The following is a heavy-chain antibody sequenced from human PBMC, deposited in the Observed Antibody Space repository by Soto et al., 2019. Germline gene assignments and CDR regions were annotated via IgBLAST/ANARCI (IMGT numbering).Heavy chain of an antibody. CDR1: GFTFSSYG. CDR3: ARDRGSDDPIDY. Sequence: QVQLVESGGGVVQPESSLTLSCAASGFTFSSYGMHWVRQAPGKGLEWVAVIWHDGMNKYYADSVRGRFTISRDNSKNTLYLQMNSLRAEDTAVYYCARDRGSDDPIDYWGQGTLVTVSS. V-gene: IGHV3-33*01. CDR2: IWHDGMNK. D-gene: IGHD3-10*01. J-gene: IGHJ4*02.